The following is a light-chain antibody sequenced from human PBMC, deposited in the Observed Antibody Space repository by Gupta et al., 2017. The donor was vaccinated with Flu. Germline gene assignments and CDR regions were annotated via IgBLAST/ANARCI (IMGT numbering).Light chain of an antibody. CDR1: QSISSW. Sequence: DILMTQSPSTLSASVGDRVPITCRASQSISSWLAWYHEKPVRAPKLLMYKASTLESGGPSRFVGSGSWTEFSLTISSRQPDDFASYYCQHEDIYLCKFGQGTKVEIK. V-gene: IGKV1-5*03. CDR2: KAS. CDR3: QHEDIYLCK. J-gene: IGKJ2*04.